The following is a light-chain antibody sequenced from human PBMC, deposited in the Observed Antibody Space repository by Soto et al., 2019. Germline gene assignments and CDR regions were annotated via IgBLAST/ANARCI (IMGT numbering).Light chain of an antibody. CDR1: ESLSTY. CDR3: QSYNDWPFT. J-gene: IGKJ2*01. CDR2: GAS. V-gene: IGKV3-15*01. Sequence: EIVMTQSPATLSVSPGERVTLSCMSIESLSTYLAWYQQKPGQAPRLLIYGASTKATGSPARFSGSGTATDFTLTISSLQSEDFAVYYCQSYNDWPFTFGQGPKLEI.